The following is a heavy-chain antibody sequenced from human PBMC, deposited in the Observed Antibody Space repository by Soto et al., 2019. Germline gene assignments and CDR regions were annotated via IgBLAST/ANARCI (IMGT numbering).Heavy chain of an antibody. CDR3: AHKGYGAYPLDY. J-gene: IGHJ4*02. D-gene: IGHD4-17*01. V-gene: IGHV2-5*02. Sequence: QITFKESGPTLVKPTQTLTLTCTFSGFSLSTSGVGVGWIRQPPGKALEWLAVIYWDDYKHYSPSLKSRLTITKDTSKNQVVLTMTNMHPVDTAAYCCAHKGYGAYPLDYWGPVTLLTVSP. CDR2: IYWDDYK. CDR1: GFSLSTSGVG.